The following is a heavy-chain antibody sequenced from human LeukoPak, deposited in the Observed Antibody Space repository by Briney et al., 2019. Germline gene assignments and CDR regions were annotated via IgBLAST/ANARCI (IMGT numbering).Heavy chain of an antibody. D-gene: IGHD2-2*01. Sequence: PSQTLSLTCTVSGGSISSGSYYWSWIRQPAGKGLEWIGRIYTSGSTNYNPSLKSRVTISVDTSKNQFSLKLSSVTAADTAVYYCARGPFAGLVPAAHNWYFDLWGRGTLVTVSS. J-gene: IGHJ2*01. V-gene: IGHV4-61*02. CDR3: ARGPFAGLVPAAHNWYFDL. CDR1: GGSISSGSYY. CDR2: IYTSGST.